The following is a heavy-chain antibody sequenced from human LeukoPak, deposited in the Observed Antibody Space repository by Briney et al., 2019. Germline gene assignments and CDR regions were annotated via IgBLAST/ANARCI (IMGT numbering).Heavy chain of an antibody. Sequence: GGSLRLSCAASGFTFSDYYMSWIRQAPGKGLEWVSYISSSSSSINYADSLKGRFTISRDNAKNSLYLQMNSLRAEDTAVYYCASAPLGSTRPWGQGTLVTVSS. J-gene: IGHJ5*02. V-gene: IGHV3-11*06. CDR1: GFTFSDYY. CDR2: ISSSSSSI. CDR3: ASAPLGSTRP. D-gene: IGHD1-26*01.